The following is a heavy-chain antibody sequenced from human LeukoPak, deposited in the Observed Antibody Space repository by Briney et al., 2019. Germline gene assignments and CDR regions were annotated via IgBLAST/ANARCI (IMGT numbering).Heavy chain of an antibody. CDR3: ARDRYPAAREFDY. CDR2: INTDGNDT. Sequence: GGSLRLSCAASGFTFSSYWMHWVRQAPGKGLVWVSRINTDGNDTSYADSVKGRFTISRDNAKNTLYLQMNSLRAEDTAVYYCARDRYPAAREFDYWGQGTLVTVSS. D-gene: IGHD2-2*01. J-gene: IGHJ4*02. V-gene: IGHV3-74*01. CDR1: GFTFSSYW.